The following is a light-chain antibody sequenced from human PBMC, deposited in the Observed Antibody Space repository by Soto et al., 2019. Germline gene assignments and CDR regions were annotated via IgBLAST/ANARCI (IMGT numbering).Light chain of an antibody. Sequence: IVLKQSPGTLSLSPGERATLSCRASQSVSSSYLAWYQQKPGQAPRLLIYGASSRATGIPDRSSGSGSGTDFTLTISRLEPEDFAVYYCQQYGSSRTFGQGTKV. CDR1: QSVSSSY. J-gene: IGKJ1*01. CDR2: GAS. CDR3: QQYGSSRT. V-gene: IGKV3-20*01.